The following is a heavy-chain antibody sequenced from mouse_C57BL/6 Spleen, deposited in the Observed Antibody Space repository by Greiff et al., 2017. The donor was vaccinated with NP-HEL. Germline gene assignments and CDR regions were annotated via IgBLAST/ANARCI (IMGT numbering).Heavy chain of an antibody. CDR3: ARVGDGAWFAY. D-gene: IGHD1-1*01. V-gene: IGHV3-6*01. CDR1: GYSITSGYY. Sequence: EVQLQESGPGLVKPSQSLSLTCSVTGYSITSGYYWNWIRQFPGNKLEWMGYISYDGSNNYNPSLKNRISITRDTSKNQFFLKLNSVTTEDTATYYCARVGDGAWFAYWGQGTLVTVSA. J-gene: IGHJ3*01. CDR2: ISYDGSN.